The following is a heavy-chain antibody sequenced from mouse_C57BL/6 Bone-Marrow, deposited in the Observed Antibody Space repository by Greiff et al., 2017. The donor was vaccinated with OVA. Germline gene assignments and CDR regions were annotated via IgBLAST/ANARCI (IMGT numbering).Heavy chain of an antibody. Sequence: EVQLQQSGPELVKPGASVKMSCKASGYTFTDYNMHWVKQSHGKSLEWIGYINPNNGGTSYNQKFKGKATLTVNKSSSTAYMELRNLTSEDSAVYYCARQTAQATAWFAYWGQGTLVTVSA. CDR3: ARQTAQATAWFAY. V-gene: IGHV1-22*01. CDR1: GYTFTDYN. D-gene: IGHD3-2*02. J-gene: IGHJ3*01. CDR2: INPNNGGT.